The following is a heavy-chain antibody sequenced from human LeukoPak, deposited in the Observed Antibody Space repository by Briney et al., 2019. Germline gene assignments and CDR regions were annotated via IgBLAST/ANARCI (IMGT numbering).Heavy chain of an antibody. CDR2: IYYSGST. V-gene: IGHV4-59*01. CDR1: GGSISSYY. J-gene: IGHJ4*02. CDR3: ASSLADMDPNVFDY. Sequence: PSETLSLTCTVSGGSISSYYWSWIRQPPGKGLEWIGYIYYSGSTNYNPSLKSRVTISVDTSKNQFSLKLSSVTAAGTAVYYCASSLADMDPNVFDYWGQGTLVTVSS. D-gene: IGHD3-9*01.